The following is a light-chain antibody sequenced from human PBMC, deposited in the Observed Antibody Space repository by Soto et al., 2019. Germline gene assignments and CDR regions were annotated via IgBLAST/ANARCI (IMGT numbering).Light chain of an antibody. V-gene: IGLV2-14*01. CDR3: SSYTSSSTIVV. CDR2: DVS. CDR1: SSDVGGYNY. Sequence: QSALTQPASVSGSPGQSITIPCTGTSSDVGGYNYVSWYQQHPGKAPKLMIYDVSNRPSGVSNRFSGSKSGNTGSLTISGLQAEDEADYYSSSYTSSSTIVVFGGGTELTVL. J-gene: IGLJ2*01.